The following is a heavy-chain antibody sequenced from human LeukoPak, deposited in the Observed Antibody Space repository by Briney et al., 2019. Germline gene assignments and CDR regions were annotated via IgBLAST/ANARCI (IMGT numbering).Heavy chain of an antibody. D-gene: IGHD6-13*01. CDR3: ARWDSRDYYYYMDV. CDR2: ISSSSSYI. CDR1: GFTFSSYS. Sequence: GGSLRLSCAASGFTFSSYSMNWVRQAPGKGLEWVSSISSSSSYIYYADSVKGRFTISRDNARNSLYLQMNSLRAEDTAVYYCARWDSRDYYYYMDVWGKGTTVTVSS. J-gene: IGHJ6*03. V-gene: IGHV3-21*01.